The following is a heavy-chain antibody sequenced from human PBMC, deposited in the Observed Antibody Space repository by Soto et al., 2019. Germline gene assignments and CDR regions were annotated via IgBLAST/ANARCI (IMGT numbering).Heavy chain of an antibody. CDR2: IYYSGST. CDR3: ARDDTRAGYDY. J-gene: IGHJ4*02. D-gene: IGHD5-18*01. V-gene: IGHV4-31*03. CDR1: GGSITTGGYY. Sequence: QVQLQESGPGLVKPSQTLSLTCTVSGGSITTGGYYWSWIRQHPGKGLKWIGYIYYSGSTSYNPSLKSRITMSVDTSKNQFSLKLNSVTAADTAVYYCARDDTRAGYDYWGQGTLVTVSS.